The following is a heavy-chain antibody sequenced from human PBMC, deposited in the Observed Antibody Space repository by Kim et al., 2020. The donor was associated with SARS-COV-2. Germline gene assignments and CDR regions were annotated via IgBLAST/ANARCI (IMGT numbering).Heavy chain of an antibody. CDR2: IYPGDSDT. CDR1: GYSFTSYW. CDR3: ARHLSLLSGEGWDYGDYPDAFDI. Sequence: GESLKISCKGSGYSFTSYWIGWVRQMPGKGLEWMGIIYPGDSDTRYSPSFQGQVTISADKSISTAYLQWSSLKASDTAMYYCARHLSLLSGEGWDYGDYPDAFDIWGQGTMVTVSS. V-gene: IGHV5-51*01. J-gene: IGHJ3*02. D-gene: IGHD4-17*01.